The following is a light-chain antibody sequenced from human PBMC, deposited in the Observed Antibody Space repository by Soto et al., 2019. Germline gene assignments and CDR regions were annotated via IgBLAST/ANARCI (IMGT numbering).Light chain of an antibody. J-gene: IGLJ1*01. CDR2: DVS. Sequence: QSALTQPASVSGSPGQSITISCTGTSSDVGGSNYVSWYQQHPGKAPKLIIFDVSHRPSGFSNRFSGSKSGNTASLTISGLQAEDEADYYCSSYTSSSTYVIGTGTKVTVL. CDR3: SSYTSSSTYV. V-gene: IGLV2-14*03. CDR1: SSDVGGSNY.